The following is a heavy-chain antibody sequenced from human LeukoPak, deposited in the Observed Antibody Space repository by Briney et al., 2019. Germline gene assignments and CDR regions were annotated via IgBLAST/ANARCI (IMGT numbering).Heavy chain of an antibody. CDR3: ARHRRGYSGYRYYFDY. V-gene: IGHV4-34*01. J-gene: IGHJ4*02. Sequence: PSETLSLTCAVYGGSFSGYYWSWIRQPPGKGLEWIGEINHSGSTNYNPSLKSRVTISVDTSKNQFSLKLSSVTAADTAVYYCARHRRGYSGYRYYFDYWGQGTLVTVSS. D-gene: IGHD5-12*01. CDR1: GGSFSGYY. CDR2: INHSGST.